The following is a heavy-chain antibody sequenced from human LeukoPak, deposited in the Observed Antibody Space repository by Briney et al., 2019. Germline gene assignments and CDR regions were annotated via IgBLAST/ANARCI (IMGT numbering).Heavy chain of an antibody. V-gene: IGHV4-59*01. Sequence: SETLSLTCTVSGGSISSYYWSSMRQPPGKGLEWIGYIYYSGSTNYNPSLKSRVTISVDTSKNQFSLKLSSVTAADTAVYYCARGSSGYSYGTDFDYWGQGTLVTVSS. CDR3: ARGSSGYSYGTDFDY. CDR1: GGSISSYY. CDR2: IYYSGST. D-gene: IGHD5-18*01. J-gene: IGHJ4*02.